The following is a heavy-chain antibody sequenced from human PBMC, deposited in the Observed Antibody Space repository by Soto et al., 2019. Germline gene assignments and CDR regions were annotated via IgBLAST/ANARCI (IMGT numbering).Heavy chain of an antibody. CDR1: GGSISSSSYY. J-gene: IGHJ6*02. CDR2: IYYSGST. D-gene: IGHD1-26*01. Sequence: SETLSLTCTVSGGSISSSSYYWGWIRQPPGKGLEWIGSIYYSGSTYYNPSLKSRVTISVDTSKNQFSLKLSSVTAADTAVYYCARRWERLAYYYYGMDVWGQGTTVTVSS. CDR3: ARRWERLAYYYYGMDV. V-gene: IGHV4-39*01.